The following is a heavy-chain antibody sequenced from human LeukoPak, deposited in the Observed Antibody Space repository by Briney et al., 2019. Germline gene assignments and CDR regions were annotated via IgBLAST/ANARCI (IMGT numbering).Heavy chain of an antibody. Sequence: GRSVSLSCAASGFTFSSYWVQWVRQAPGKGGEWVSVTSYDGSSKYHADSVKGRLPIYRDNSRNKLYLQMDSLRVEDTAVYYCARDAAYNWNYVDYWGQGTLVTVSS. CDR1: GFTFSSYW. J-gene: IGHJ4*02. V-gene: IGHV3-30*03. CDR2: TSYDGSSK. CDR3: ARDAAYNWNYVDY. D-gene: IGHD1-20*01.